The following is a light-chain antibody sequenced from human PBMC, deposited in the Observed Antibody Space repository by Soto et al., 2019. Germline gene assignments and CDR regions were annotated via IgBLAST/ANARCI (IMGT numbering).Light chain of an antibody. CDR1: QTIGRNY. J-gene: IGKJ1*01. CDR3: QQYRSSLWT. Sequence: IVLTQSPGTLSLSPGETATLSCRASQTIGRNYLAWYQQKPGQAPRLLIFGTSTRATGIPDRFSGSGSGTDFTLTISRLEPEDFAVYYCQQYRSSLWTVGQRTPVDIX. CDR2: GTS. V-gene: IGKV3-20*01.